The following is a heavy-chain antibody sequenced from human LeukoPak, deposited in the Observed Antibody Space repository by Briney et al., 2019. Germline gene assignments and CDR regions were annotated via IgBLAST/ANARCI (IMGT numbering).Heavy chain of an antibody. D-gene: IGHD3-9*01. CDR3: ARTRDDWLSH. V-gene: IGHV3-21*01. Sequence: GGSLRLSCAASGFTFSSYSMNWVRQAPGKGLEWVSSISSSSRYIYYADSVKGRFTISRDNPKNSLYLQMNSLRAEHTAVYYCARTRDDWLSHSGQGTLVTASS. J-gene: IGHJ4*02. CDR1: GFTFSSYS. CDR2: ISSSSRYI.